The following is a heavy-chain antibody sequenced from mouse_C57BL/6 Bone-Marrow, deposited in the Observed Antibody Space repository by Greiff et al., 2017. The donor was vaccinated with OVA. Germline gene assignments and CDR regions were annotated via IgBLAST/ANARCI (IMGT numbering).Heavy chain of an antibody. Sequence: VQLQQPGAELVKPGASVKMSCKASGYTFTSYWITWVKQRPGQGLEWIGDIYPGSGSTNYNEKFKGKATLTVDTSSSTAYMELHSLTSEDSAVYFCARDQDSSGYVMDYWGQGTSVTVSS. V-gene: IGHV1-55*01. CDR3: ARDQDSSGYVMDY. CDR2: IYPGSGST. J-gene: IGHJ4*01. CDR1: GYTFTSYW. D-gene: IGHD3-2*02.